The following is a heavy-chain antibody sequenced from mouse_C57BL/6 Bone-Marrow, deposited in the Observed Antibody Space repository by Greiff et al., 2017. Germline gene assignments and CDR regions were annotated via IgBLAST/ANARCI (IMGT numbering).Heavy chain of an antibody. CDR3: ATTGGFAY. CDR1: GFTFTDYY. D-gene: IGHD2-12*01. J-gene: IGHJ3*01. CDR2: IRNKANGYTT. Sequence: EVQVVESGGGLVQPGGSLSLSCAASGFTFTDYYMSWVRQPPGKALEWLGFIRNKANGYTTEYSASVKGRFTISRDNSPSILYLQMNALRAEDSATYYCATTGGFAYWGQGTLVTVSA. V-gene: IGHV7-3*01.